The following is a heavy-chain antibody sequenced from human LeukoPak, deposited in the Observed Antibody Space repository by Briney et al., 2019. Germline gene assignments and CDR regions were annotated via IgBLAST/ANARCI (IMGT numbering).Heavy chain of an antibody. D-gene: IGHD3-10*01. Sequence: GRSLRLSCAASGFTFSSYAMSWVRQAPGKGLEWVSAISGSGGSTYYADSVKGRFTISRDQSTNTLYLQMDSVRAEDTAVYYCAKGSVTMVRGVTSFDYWGQGTLVTVSS. V-gene: IGHV3-23*01. CDR1: GFTFSSYA. J-gene: IGHJ4*02. CDR3: AKGSVTMVRGVTSFDY. CDR2: ISGSGGST.